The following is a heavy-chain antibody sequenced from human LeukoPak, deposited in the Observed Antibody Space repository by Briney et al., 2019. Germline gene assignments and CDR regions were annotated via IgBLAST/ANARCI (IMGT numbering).Heavy chain of an antibody. J-gene: IGHJ3*02. V-gene: IGHV4-59*01. Sequence: PSQTLSLTCTVSGGSISSYYWSWIRQPPGKGLEWIGYIYYSGSTNYNPSLKSRVTISVDTSKNQFSLKLSSVTAADTAVYYCARDSNYLDAFDIWGQGTMVTVSS. CDR1: GGSISSYY. CDR2: IYYSGST. CDR3: ARDSNYLDAFDI. D-gene: IGHD4-11*01.